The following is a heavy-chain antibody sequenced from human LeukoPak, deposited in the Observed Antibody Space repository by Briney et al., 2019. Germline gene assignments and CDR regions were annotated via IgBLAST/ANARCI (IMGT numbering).Heavy chain of an antibody. CDR3: ARVKSYYYDTSDKDAFDI. D-gene: IGHD3-22*01. CDR2: INPRGGST. CDR1: GYTFTSHF. V-gene: IGHV1-46*01. Sequence: GASVKVSCKASGYTFTSHFMHWVRQAPGQGLEWVGIINPRGGSTSYTQKFQGRVTMTRDTSTSTVYMELSSLRSEDTAVYYCARVKSYYYDTSDKDAFDIWGQGTMVTVSS. J-gene: IGHJ3*02.